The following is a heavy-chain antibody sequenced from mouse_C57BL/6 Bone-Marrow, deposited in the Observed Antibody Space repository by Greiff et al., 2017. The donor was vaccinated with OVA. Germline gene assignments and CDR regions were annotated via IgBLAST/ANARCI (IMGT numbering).Heavy chain of an antibody. Sequence: DVQLVESGGGLVKPGGSLKLSCAASGFTFSDYGMHWVRQAPEKGLEWVAYISSGSSTIYYADTVKGRFTISRDNAKNTLFLQMTSLRSEDTAMYYCARYYDYAMDDWGQGTSVTVSS. CDR3: ARYYDYAMDD. CDR2: ISSGSSTI. CDR1: GFTFSDYG. J-gene: IGHJ4*01. V-gene: IGHV5-17*01. D-gene: IGHD2-4*01.